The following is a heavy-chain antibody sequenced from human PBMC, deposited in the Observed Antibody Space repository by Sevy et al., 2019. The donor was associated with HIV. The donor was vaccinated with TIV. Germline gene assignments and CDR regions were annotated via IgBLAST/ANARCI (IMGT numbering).Heavy chain of an antibody. CDR2: IHYSGST. J-gene: IGHJ3*02. CDR3: ARPGGYNSAWNDAFDI. V-gene: IGHV4-39*01. Sequence: SETLSLTCTVSGGSISSSSYYWGWIRQPPGKGLEWIGSIHYSGSTYHNPSLKSRVTISVDTSKNQFSLKLSSVTAADTAVYYCARPGGYNSAWNDAFDIWGQGTMVTVSS. CDR1: GGSISSSSYY. D-gene: IGHD6-19*01.